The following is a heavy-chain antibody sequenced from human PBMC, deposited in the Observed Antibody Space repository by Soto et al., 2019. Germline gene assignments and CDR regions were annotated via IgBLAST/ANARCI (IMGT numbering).Heavy chain of an antibody. CDR1: GYTFTSYG. V-gene: IGHV1-18*01. Sequence: ASVKVSCKASGYTFTSYGISWVRQAPGQGLEWMGWISAYNGNTNYAQKLQGRVTMTTDTSTSTAYMELSSLRSEDTAVYYCARVMWFGESNDAFDIWGQGTMVTVSS. CDR3: ARVMWFGESNDAFDI. D-gene: IGHD3-10*01. J-gene: IGHJ3*02. CDR2: ISAYNGNT.